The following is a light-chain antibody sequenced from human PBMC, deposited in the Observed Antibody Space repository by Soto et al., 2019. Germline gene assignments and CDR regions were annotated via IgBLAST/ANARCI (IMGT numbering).Light chain of an antibody. Sequence: DIQMTQSPSSLSASEGDRVIITCRASQPISAYLNWFQQKPGKAPKLLIFAASSLQSGVPSRFSGSGSGTEFTLTISSLQPDDFATYYCQHYNSYSEAFGQGTKVDIK. CDR3: QHYNSYSEA. CDR1: QPISAY. V-gene: IGKV1-16*01. CDR2: AAS. J-gene: IGKJ1*01.